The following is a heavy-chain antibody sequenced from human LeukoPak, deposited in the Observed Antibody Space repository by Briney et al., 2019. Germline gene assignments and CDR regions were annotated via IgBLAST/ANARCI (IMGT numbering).Heavy chain of an antibody. CDR2: IYYSGST. CDR1: GGSTSSYY. J-gene: IGHJ6*02. Sequence: SETLSLTCTVSGGSTSSYYWSWIRQPPGKGLEWIGYIYYSGSTNYNPSLKSRVTISVDTSKNQFSLKLSSVTAADTAVYYCARDERIVVVPAASSMNYYYYYGMDVWGQGTTVTVSS. V-gene: IGHV4-59*01. D-gene: IGHD2-2*01. CDR3: ARDERIVVVPAASSMNYYYYYGMDV.